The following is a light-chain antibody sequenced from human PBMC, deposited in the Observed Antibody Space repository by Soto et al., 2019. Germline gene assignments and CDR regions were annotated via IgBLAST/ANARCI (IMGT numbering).Light chain of an antibody. Sequence: EIVMTQSPVTLSVSPGERATLSCRASQSVSSDLAWYQQKPGQVPKLLIYGASTRATGIPARFSGSGSGTEFTLTISSLQSEDFAVYCCQQYNNWPITFGQGTRLEIK. J-gene: IGKJ5*01. CDR1: QSVSSD. CDR2: GAS. V-gene: IGKV3-15*01. CDR3: QQYNNWPIT.